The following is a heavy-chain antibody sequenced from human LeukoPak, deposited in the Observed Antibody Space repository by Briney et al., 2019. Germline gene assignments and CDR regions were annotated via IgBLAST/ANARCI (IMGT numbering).Heavy chain of an antibody. D-gene: IGHD3-3*01. CDR3: ARGLKYITIFGVVIGHNWFDP. CDR1: GYTFTSYD. Sequence: GASVKVPCKASGYTFTSYDINWVRQATGQGLEWMGWMNPNSGNTGYAQKFQGRVTMTRNTSISTAYMELSSLRSEDTAVYYCARGLKYITIFGVVIGHNWFDPWGQGTLVTVSS. CDR2: MNPNSGNT. V-gene: IGHV1-8*01. J-gene: IGHJ5*02.